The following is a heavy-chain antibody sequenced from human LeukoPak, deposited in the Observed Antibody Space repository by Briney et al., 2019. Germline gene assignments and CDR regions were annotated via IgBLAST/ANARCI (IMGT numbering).Heavy chain of an antibody. D-gene: IGHD2-15*01. CDR3: GKTTVRYSSRGYPGLPVDY. V-gene: IGHV3-23*01. J-gene: IGHJ4*02. CDR2: IFGGGGSP. CDR1: GFTFNSYA. Sequence: PGGSLRLSCAASGFTFNSYAMYWVRQAPGKGLEWVSGIFGGGGSPHYADSVKGRFTISRDNLQNTVYLQLGSLRVEDTAVYYCGKTTVRYSSRGYPGLPVDYWGQGALVTVSS.